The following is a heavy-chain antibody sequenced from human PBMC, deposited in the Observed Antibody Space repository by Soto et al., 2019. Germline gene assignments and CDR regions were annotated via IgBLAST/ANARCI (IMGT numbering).Heavy chain of an antibody. D-gene: IGHD1-7*01. CDR2: ISYDGSNK. CDR3: AKGRGYNWNYNWFDP. J-gene: IGHJ5*02. Sequence: GGSLRLSCAASGFTFSSYGMHWVRQAPGKGLEWVAVISYDGSNKYYADSVKGRFTISRDNSKNTLYLQMNSLRAEDTAVYYCAKGRGYNWNYNWFDPWGQGTLVTVSS. V-gene: IGHV3-30*18. CDR1: GFTFSSYG.